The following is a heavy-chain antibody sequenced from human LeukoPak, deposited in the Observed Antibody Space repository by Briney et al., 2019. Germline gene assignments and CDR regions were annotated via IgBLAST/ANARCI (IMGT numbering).Heavy chain of an antibody. CDR2: IYPGDSDT. CDR3: ARPGYSSGLSLDY. D-gene: IGHD6-19*01. CDR1: GYSFTNYW. V-gene: IGHV5-51*01. J-gene: IGHJ4*02. Sequence: GESLKISCKGSGYSFTNYWIAWVRQMPGKGLEWMGIIYPGDSDTRYSPSFQGQVTISADKSISTAYLQWSSLKASDTAMYYCARPGYSSGLSLDYWGQGTLVTVSS.